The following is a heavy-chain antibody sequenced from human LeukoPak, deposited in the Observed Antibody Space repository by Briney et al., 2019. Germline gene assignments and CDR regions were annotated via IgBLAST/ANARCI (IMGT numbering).Heavy chain of an antibody. CDR2: INPSGGST. J-gene: IGHJ4*02. D-gene: IGHD3-3*01. CDR3: ARGDAIFGVVHSWSNFDY. V-gene: IGHV1-46*01. Sequence: GASVKVSCKASGGTFSSYAINWVRQAPGQGLEWMGIINPSGGSTSYAQKFQGRVTMTRDTSTSTVYMELSSLRSEDTAVYYCARGDAIFGVVHSWSNFDYWGQGTLVTVSS. CDR1: GGTFSSYA.